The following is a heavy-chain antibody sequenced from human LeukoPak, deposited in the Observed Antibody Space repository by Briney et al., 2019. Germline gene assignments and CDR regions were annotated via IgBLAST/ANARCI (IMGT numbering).Heavy chain of an antibody. V-gene: IGHV3-30*18. CDR3: AKGQTFYDSSGYYFDY. D-gene: IGHD3-22*01. CDR2: ISYDGSNK. J-gene: IGHJ4*02. Sequence: PGGSLRLSCAASGFTFSSYGMHWVRQAPGKGLEWVAVISYDGSNKYYADSVKGRFTISRDNSKNTLYLQMNSLRAEDTAVYYCAKGQTFYDSSGYYFDYWGQGTLVTVSS. CDR1: GFTFSSYG.